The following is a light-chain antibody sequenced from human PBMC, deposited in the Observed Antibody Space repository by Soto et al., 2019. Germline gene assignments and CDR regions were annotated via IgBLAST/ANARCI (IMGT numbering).Light chain of an antibody. V-gene: IGKV1-5*01. J-gene: IGKJ1*01. CDR1: PTLSTW. CDR3: QQYPNTNNPCT. Sequence: IQRPLAPPTLSASVVHRVTITCRPSPTLSTWIDWYQQKPGKAHTLLVYDDYTLQSGVASRFSGSGSGTEFTLIISGLQPDDSATYYCQQYPNTNNPCTLGQGTKVDI. CDR2: DDY.